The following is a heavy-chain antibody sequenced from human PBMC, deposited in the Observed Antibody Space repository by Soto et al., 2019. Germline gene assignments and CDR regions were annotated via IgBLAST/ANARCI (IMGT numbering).Heavy chain of an antibody. J-gene: IGHJ4*02. CDR3: AKGHANGWYGALDY. CDR2: ISGSGTSA. Sequence: EVQLLESGGGLVQPGGSLRLSCAASGFTFGIYVMAWVRQAPGKGLEGVSTISGSGTSAYYADAVKGRFSFSRDNSKNTVYLQMDSLRAEDTAIYYCAKGHANGWYGALDYWGQGSLVTVSS. D-gene: IGHD6-19*01. CDR1: GFTFGIYV. V-gene: IGHV3-23*01.